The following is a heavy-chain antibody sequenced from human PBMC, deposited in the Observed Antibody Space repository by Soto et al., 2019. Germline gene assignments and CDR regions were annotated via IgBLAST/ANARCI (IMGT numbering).Heavy chain of an antibody. J-gene: IGHJ4*02. D-gene: IGHD3-10*01. CDR3: AKDSRQYYYGSGSYHY. CDR2: ISGSGGST. Sequence: EVQLLESGGGLVQPGGSLRLSCAASGFTFSSYAMSWVRQAPGKGLEWVSAISGSGGSTYYADSVKGRFTISRDNSKNTLELQMNSLRAEDTAVYYCAKDSRQYYYGSGSYHYWGQGTLVTVSS. CDR1: GFTFSSYA. V-gene: IGHV3-23*01.